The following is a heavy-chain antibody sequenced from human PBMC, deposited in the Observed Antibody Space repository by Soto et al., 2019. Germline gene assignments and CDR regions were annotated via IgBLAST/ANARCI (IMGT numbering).Heavy chain of an antibody. Sequence: SGPTLVNPTQTLTLTCTFSGFSLSTSGVGVGWIRQPPGKALEWLALIYWDDDKRYSPSLKSRLTITKETSKNQVVLTMTNMDPVDTATYYCAHQYCSSTSCYASDNWFDPWGQGTLVTVSS. CDR1: GFSLSTSGVG. D-gene: IGHD2-2*01. CDR3: AHQYCSSTSCYASDNWFDP. CDR2: IYWDDDK. V-gene: IGHV2-5*02. J-gene: IGHJ5*02.